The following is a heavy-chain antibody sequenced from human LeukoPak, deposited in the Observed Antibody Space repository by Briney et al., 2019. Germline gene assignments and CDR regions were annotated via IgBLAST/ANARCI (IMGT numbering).Heavy chain of an antibody. Sequence: GGSLRLSCAASGFTVSSNYMSWVRQAPGKGLEWVSVIYSGGSTYYADSVKGRFTISRDNSKNTLYLQMNSLRAEDTAVYYCARENEDCSSTSCYNWFDPWGQGTLVTVSP. V-gene: IGHV3-66*02. CDR1: GFTVSSNY. D-gene: IGHD2-2*01. CDR3: ARENEDCSSTSCYNWFDP. J-gene: IGHJ5*02. CDR2: IYSGGST.